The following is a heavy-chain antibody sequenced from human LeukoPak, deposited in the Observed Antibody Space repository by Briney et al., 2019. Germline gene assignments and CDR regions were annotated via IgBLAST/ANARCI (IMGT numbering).Heavy chain of an antibody. D-gene: IGHD3-3*02. CDR3: AKDRIKFDQSSLFDY. Sequence: GRSLRLSCAASGFTFSNYGMHWVRQPPGKGLEWVAVISYDGSNKYYADSVKGRFTISRDNSKNTLYLQMNSLRAEDTAVYYCAKDRIKFDQSSLFDYWGQGTLVTVSS. CDR2: ISYDGSNK. J-gene: IGHJ4*02. CDR1: GFTFSNYG. V-gene: IGHV3-30*18.